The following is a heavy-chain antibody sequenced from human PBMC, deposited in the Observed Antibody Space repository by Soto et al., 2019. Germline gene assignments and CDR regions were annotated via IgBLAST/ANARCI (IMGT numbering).Heavy chain of an antibody. Sequence: GGSLRLSCVASGFTFSRYGINWVRQAPGKGLEWVSSIGASGSYIYYADSVKGRFTISRDNAQNSLFLQMNSLRAEDTAVYFCARDPPRDYGHYWRAFDFWGQGTMVTVSS. CDR3: ARDPPRDYGHYWRAFDF. CDR1: GFTFSRYG. J-gene: IGHJ3*01. V-gene: IGHV3-21*01. D-gene: IGHD4-17*01. CDR2: IGASGSYI.